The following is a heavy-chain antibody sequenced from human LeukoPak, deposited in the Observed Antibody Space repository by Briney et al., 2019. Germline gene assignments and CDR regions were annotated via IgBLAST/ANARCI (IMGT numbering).Heavy chain of an antibody. CDR1: GYTFSSYA. CDR2: TSYDGSNK. J-gene: IGHJ4*02. V-gene: IGHV3-30-3*01. D-gene: IGHD3-9*01. Sequence: GRSLRLSCAASGYTFSSYAMHWVRQAPGKGLEWVAVTSYDGSNKYYADSVKGRFTISRDNSKNTLYLQMNSLRAEDTAVYYCAGAELRYFDWPPGDYWGQGTLVTVSS. CDR3: AGAELRYFDWPPGDY.